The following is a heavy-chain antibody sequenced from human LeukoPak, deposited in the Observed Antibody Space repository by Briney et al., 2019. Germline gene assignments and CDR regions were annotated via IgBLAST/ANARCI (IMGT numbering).Heavy chain of an antibody. CDR2: MYSGGST. CDR1: GFTVSSYY. CDR3: ARGRMYCSGGSCYSEMGFDY. J-gene: IGHJ4*02. D-gene: IGHD2-15*01. V-gene: IGHV3-53*01. Sequence: PGGSLRLSCAASGFTVSSYYMSWVRQAPGKGLEWVSVMYSGGSTYYADSVKGRFTISRDNSKNTLYLQMNSLRAEDTAVYYCARGRMYCSGGSCYSEMGFDYWGQGTLVTVSS.